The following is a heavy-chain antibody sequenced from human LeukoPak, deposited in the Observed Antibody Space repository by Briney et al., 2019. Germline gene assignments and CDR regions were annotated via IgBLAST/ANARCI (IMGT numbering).Heavy chain of an antibody. CDR2: IKQDGSEK. Sequence: QAGGSLRLSCAASGFTFSNYWMSWVRQAPGKGLEWVANIKQDGSEKYYVDSVKGRFTISRDNAKNSLYLQMNSLRAEDTAVYYCARAHRPNYYDSIGYYYWGQGTLVTVSS. CDR1: GFTFSNYW. J-gene: IGHJ4*02. CDR3: ARAHRPNYYDSIGYYY. D-gene: IGHD3-22*01. V-gene: IGHV3-7*01.